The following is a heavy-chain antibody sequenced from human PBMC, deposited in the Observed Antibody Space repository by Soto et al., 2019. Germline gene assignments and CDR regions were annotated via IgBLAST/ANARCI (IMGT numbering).Heavy chain of an antibody. Sequence: QMQLVQSGPEVRKPGTSVKVSCKASGFTFSSSSVQWVRQARGQRLEWIGWIVVGSGYTNYAQKFQERVTITRDMSTTTAYMDLSSLRSEDTAVYYCAAERLLYGMGVWGHGTTVTVSS. CDR3: AAERLLYGMGV. CDR1: GFTFSSSS. CDR2: IVVGSGYT. V-gene: IGHV1-58*01. J-gene: IGHJ6*02.